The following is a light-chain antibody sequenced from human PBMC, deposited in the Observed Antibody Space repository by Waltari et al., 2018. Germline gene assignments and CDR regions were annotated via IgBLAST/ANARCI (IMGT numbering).Light chain of an antibody. V-gene: IGKV1-39*01. J-gene: IGKJ1*01. CDR2: AAT. Sequence: DIQMTQSPSSLSASVGYRVTITCRTSQSIDIYLHWYQQKAGKAPRLLIYAATHLQNGVPSRFSGSGSETDFTLTISSLQPEDFATYYCQQSYSTRWTFGQGTVVELK. CDR3: QQSYSTRWT. CDR1: QSIDIY.